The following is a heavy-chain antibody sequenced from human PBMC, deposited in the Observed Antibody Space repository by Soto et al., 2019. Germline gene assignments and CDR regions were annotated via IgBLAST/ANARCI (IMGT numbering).Heavy chain of an antibody. D-gene: IGHD6-19*01. CDR3: AKNPSPYGYSSGWYWPD. CDR1: GFSFSSYG. Sequence: QVQLVESGGGVVQPGRSLRLSCAASGFSFSSYGMHWVRRAPGKGLEWVAVTSYDGSNKYYADSVKGRFTISRDNSKNTLYLQMNSLRAEDTAVYYCAKNPSPYGYSSGWYWPDWGQGTLVTVSS. J-gene: IGHJ4*02. V-gene: IGHV3-30*18. CDR2: TSYDGSNK.